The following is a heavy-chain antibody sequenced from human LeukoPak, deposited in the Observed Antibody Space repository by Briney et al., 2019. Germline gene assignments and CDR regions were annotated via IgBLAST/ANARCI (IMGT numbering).Heavy chain of an antibody. Sequence: GGSLRLSCAASGXTFNSYAMSWARQAPEKGLEWVATISGSGGGTYYADSVKGRFTISRDDSKNTLYLQMNSLRAEDTAVYYCAKDLGRYRNNYFDYWGQGTLVTVSS. V-gene: IGHV3-23*01. CDR2: ISGSGGGT. CDR1: GXTFNSYA. CDR3: AKDLGRYRNNYFDY. D-gene: IGHD1-26*01. J-gene: IGHJ4*02.